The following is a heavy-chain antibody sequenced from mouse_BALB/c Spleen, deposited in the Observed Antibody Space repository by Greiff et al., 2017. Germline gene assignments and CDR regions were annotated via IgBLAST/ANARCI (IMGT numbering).Heavy chain of an antibody. CDR3: ARDPAGNYVAY. J-gene: IGHJ3*01. D-gene: IGHD2-1*01. CDR2: ISDGGSYT. Sequence: EVNVVESGGGLVKPGGSLKLSCAASGFTFSDYYMYWVRQTPEKRLEWVATISDGGSYTYYPDSVKGRFTISRDNAKNNLYLQMSSLKSEDTAMYYCARDPAGNYVAYWGQGTLVTVSA. V-gene: IGHV5-4*02. CDR1: GFTFSDYY.